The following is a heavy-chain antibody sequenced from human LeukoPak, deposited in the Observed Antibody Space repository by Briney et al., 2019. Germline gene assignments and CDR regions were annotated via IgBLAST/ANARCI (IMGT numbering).Heavy chain of an antibody. J-gene: IGHJ4*02. CDR2: IIPIFGTA. D-gene: IGHD3-22*01. V-gene: IGHV1-69*13. CDR3: AREVYDSSDYTIDY. Sequence: GASVKVSCKASGGTFSSYAISWVRQAPGQGLEWMGGIIPIFGTANYAQKFQGRVTITADESTSTAYMELSSLRSEDTAVYHCAREVYDSSDYTIDYWGQGTLVTVSS. CDR1: GGTFSSYA.